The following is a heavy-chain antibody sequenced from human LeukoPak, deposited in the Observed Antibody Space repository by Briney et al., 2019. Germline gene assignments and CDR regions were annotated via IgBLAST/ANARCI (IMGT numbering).Heavy chain of an antibody. Sequence: ASVKVSCKASGGTFSSYAISWVRQAPGQGLEWMGRIIPILGIANYAQKFQGRVTITADKSTSTAYMELSSLRSEDTAVYYCARVREQIAAAGYDAFDIWGQGTMVTVSS. CDR3: ARVREQIAAAGYDAFDI. J-gene: IGHJ3*02. V-gene: IGHV1-69*04. CDR2: IIPILGIA. D-gene: IGHD6-13*01. CDR1: GGTFSSYA.